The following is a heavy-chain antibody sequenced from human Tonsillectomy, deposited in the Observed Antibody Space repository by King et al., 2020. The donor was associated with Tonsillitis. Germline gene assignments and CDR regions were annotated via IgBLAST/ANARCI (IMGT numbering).Heavy chain of an antibody. CDR3: ERDWPGASETSVDS. J-gene: IGHJ4*02. V-gene: IGHV1-2*02. CDR1: GYTFTGYF. Sequence: VQLVESGAEVKKPGASVKVSCKASGYTFTGYFTHWVRQAPGQGLEWMGWINPNSGGTKYAQNFQGRVTMTRETSTSTAYMQLRRLRSDDTAVYYCERDWPGASETSVDSWGQGTLVTVSS. CDR2: INPNSGGT. D-gene: IGHD2-2*01.